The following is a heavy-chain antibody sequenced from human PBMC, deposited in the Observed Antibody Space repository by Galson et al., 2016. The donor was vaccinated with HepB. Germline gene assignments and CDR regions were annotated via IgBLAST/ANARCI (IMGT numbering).Heavy chain of an antibody. J-gene: IGHJ3*02. D-gene: IGHD6-19*01. CDR2: IYNSGST. CDR1: GGSISSYF. CDR3: ARDIGGSGSNLAFDI. Sequence: ETLSLTCTVSGGSISSYFWTWIRQPPGKGLEWIGYIYNSGSTNYKPSLKTPVTISVDTSKNQFSLKLSSVTAADTAVYYCARDIGGSGSNLAFDIWGQGTMVTVSS. V-gene: IGHV4-59*01.